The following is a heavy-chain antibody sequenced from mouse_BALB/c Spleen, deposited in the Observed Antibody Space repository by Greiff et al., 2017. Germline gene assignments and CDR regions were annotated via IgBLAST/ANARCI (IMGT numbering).Heavy chain of an antibody. CDR1: GYTFTSYW. CDR3: ARSRQEFADGYYGGVYAMDY. CDR2: INPSTGYT. J-gene: IGHJ4*01. D-gene: IGHD2-3*01. Sequence: QVQLQQSGAELAKPGASVKMSCKASGYTFTSYWMHWVKQRPGQGLEWIGYINPSTGYTEYNQKFKDKATLTADKSSSTAYMQLSSLTSEDSAVYYCARSRQEFADGYYGGVYAMDYWGQGTSVTVSS. V-gene: IGHV1-7*01.